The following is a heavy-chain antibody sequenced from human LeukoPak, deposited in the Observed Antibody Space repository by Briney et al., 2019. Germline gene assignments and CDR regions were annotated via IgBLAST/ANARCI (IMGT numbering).Heavy chain of an antibody. V-gene: IGHV3-23*01. CDR1: GFGVSRNY. Sequence: PGGSLRLSCAASGFGVSRNYMNWVRQAPGKGLEWVSAISGSGGSSYYADSVKGRFTISRDNSRNTLYLQMNSLRAEDTAVYYCARADSSGYYYEFDYWGQGTLVTVSS. CDR2: ISGSGGSS. CDR3: ARADSSGYYYEFDY. J-gene: IGHJ4*02. D-gene: IGHD3-22*01.